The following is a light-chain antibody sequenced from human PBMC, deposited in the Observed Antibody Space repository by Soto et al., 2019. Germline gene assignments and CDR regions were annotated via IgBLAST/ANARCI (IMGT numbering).Light chain of an antibody. CDR3: QQYASYMLT. CDR2: DVS. CDR1: QSVNKW. J-gene: IGKJ4*01. Sequence: DIQMTQFPSTLSANVGDRVIITCRASQSVNKWLAWYQQKPGEAPRLLIYDVSTLETGVPSRFSGSGSGTEFTLTISRLQPEDAATYYCQQYASYMLTFGGGTKV. V-gene: IGKV1-5*01.